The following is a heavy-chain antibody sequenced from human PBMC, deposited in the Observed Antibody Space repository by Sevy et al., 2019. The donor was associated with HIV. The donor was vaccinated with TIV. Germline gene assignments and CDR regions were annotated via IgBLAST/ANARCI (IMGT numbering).Heavy chain of an antibody. V-gene: IGHV1-18*01. J-gene: IGHJ4*02. CDR3: ASGSDGSGDYYLDYFDY. CDR2: IRTSNRET. D-gene: IGHD3-22*01. CDR1: GYIFTNYP. Sequence: ASVKVSCKASGYIFTNYPICWVRQAPGQGLEWMGCIRTSNRETKYTQKLQGRAIMTTDTSTSTVYMDLRNLRSDDTAVYYCASGSDGSGDYYLDYFDYWGQGTLVTVSS.